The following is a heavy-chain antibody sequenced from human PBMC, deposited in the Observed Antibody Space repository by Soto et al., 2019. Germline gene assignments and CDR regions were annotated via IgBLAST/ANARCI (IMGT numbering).Heavy chain of an antibody. J-gene: IGHJ4*02. D-gene: IGHD6-19*01. Sequence: EVQLLESGGDLVWPGESLRLSCAASGFNFNKYAMSWVRQAPGEGLEWVSGISCCGGTASYADSVKGRFTIARDDSKNTLFLHMNSLRVEDTAEYYCAKADGEQWLLPHLENWGRGTLVTVS. CDR3: AKADGEQWLLPHLEN. V-gene: IGHV3-23*01. CDR2: ISCCGGTA. CDR1: GFNFNKYA.